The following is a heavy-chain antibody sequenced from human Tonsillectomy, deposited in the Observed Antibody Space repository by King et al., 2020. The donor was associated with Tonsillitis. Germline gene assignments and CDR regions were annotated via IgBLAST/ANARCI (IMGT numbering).Heavy chain of an antibody. CDR2: ISYDGSDK. Sequence: VQLVESGGGVVQPGRSLRLSCAASGFTFSNYGMHWVRQAPGKGLEWVAVISYDGSDKYYADSVKGRFTISRDNSKNTLYRQMNSLSAEDTAMYYCAKLVVVKRLYYWGQGTLVTVSS. V-gene: IGHV3-30*18. CDR3: AKLVVVKRLYY. D-gene: IGHD3-22*01. J-gene: IGHJ4*02. CDR1: GFTFSNYG.